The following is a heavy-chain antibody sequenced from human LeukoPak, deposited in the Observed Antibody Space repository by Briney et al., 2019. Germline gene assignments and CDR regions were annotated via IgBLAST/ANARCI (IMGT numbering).Heavy chain of an antibody. CDR3: ARLASGSYGPLTPFDY. CDR2: IYYSGST. Sequence: SETLSLTCTVSGGSISSYYWSWIRQPPGRGLEWIGYIYYSGSTNYNPSLKSRVTISVDTSKNQFSLRLSSVTAADTAVYYSARLASGSYGPLTPFDYWGQGALVTVSS. CDR1: GGSISSYY. J-gene: IGHJ4*02. D-gene: IGHD1-26*01. V-gene: IGHV4-59*08.